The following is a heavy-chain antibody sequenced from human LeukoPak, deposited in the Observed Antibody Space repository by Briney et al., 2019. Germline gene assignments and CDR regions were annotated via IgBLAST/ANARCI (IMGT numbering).Heavy chain of an antibody. CDR2: VYYSVIT. CDR3: ARHFPHMDYSGWKQGWFDP. CDR1: GDSINSRSYY. J-gene: IGHJ5*02. D-gene: IGHD6-19*01. V-gene: IGHV4-39*01. Sequence: SETLSLTCTVSGDSINSRSYYWGWIRQPPGKGLEWIGIVYYSVITYYNPSLKSRVTISVDTSENQFSLRLISVTAADTAVYYCARHFPHMDYSGWKQGWFDPWGQGTLVTVSS.